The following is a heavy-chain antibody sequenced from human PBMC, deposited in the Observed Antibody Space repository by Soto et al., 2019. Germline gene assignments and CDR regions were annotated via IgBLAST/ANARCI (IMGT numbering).Heavy chain of an antibody. J-gene: IGHJ6*02. CDR2: IYYSGST. CDR3: ARVARPAYYYYGMDV. Sequence: PSETLSLTCTVSGGSISSGDYYWSWIRQPPGKGLEWIGYIYYSGSTYYNPSLKSRVTISVDTSKNQFSLKLSSVTAADTAVYYCARVARPAYYYYGMDVWGQGTTVTVSS. D-gene: IGHD6-6*01. V-gene: IGHV4-30-4*01. CDR1: GGSISSGDYY.